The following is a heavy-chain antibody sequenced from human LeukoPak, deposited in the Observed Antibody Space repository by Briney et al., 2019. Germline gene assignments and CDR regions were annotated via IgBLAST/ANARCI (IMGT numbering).Heavy chain of an antibody. D-gene: IGHD2-15*01. CDR2: VYTSGST. CDR1: GGSISSGSYY. J-gene: IGHJ4*02. Sequence: PSETLSLTCTVSGGSISSGSYYWSWIRQPAGKGLEWIGRVYTSGSTNYNPSLKSRVTMSVDTSKNQFSLKLSSVTAADTAVYYCAREIRYCSGVNCYSFYDYWGQGTLVTVSS. CDR3: AREIRYCSGVNCYSFYDY. V-gene: IGHV4-61*02.